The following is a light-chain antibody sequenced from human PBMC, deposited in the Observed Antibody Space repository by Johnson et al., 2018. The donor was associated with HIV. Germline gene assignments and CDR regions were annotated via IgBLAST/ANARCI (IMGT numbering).Light chain of an antibody. J-gene: IGLJ1*01. CDR3: GTWDSSLSVYV. CDR2: DNN. Sequence: QSVLTQPPSVSAAPGQKVTISCSGSNSNIGNNYVSWYQQFPGTAPKVLIYDNNKRPSGIPDRFSGSKSGTSVTLAITGLQTGDEADYYCGTWDSSLSVYVFGTGTTVTVL. V-gene: IGLV1-51*01. CDR1: NSNIGNNY.